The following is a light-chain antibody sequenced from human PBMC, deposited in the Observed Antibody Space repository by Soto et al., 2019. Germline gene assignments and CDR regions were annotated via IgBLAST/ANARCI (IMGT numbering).Light chain of an antibody. CDR1: QDIRNH. V-gene: IGKV1-33*01. Sequence: DIQMTQSPSSLSASVGDRGTITCQASQDIRNHLNWYLQKPGKAPNLLIYDASNLETGVPSRFSVSGSGTDFTFTINSLQPEDIGTYYCQQYDYLPLFGPGTKADIK. J-gene: IGKJ3*01. CDR3: QQYDYLPL. CDR2: DAS.